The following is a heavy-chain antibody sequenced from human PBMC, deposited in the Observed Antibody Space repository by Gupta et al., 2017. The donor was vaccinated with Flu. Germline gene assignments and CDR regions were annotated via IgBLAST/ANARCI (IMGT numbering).Heavy chain of an antibody. CDR2: LSDRNQT. CDR3: VRDYAPVTVWRVV. CDR1: GFAVRNYG. V-gene: IGHV3-23*01. Sequence: EVEVFESGGGLAQPGGSLRLSCVASGFAVRNYGMNWVRQAPGKGLEWVSGLSDRNQTAYGDSMKGRFTIAGAHSKNKMSWQMNRLRAEETAVDAGVRDYAPVTVWRVVWGQRT. J-gene: IGHJ6*01. D-gene: IGHD4-17*01.